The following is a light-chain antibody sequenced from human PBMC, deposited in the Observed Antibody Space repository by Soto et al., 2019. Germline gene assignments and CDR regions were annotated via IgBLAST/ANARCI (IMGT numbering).Light chain of an antibody. J-gene: IGKJ5*01. V-gene: IGKV3-20*01. CDR3: QHPGGSPID. CDR2: GAS. Sequence: EIVFTQSPGTPRLPPGERGTRWSRASQSVSSSYLAWYRRKPGQGPWLLIYGASRRATGIPDRLSGSGSGTDLTLTISRLEPEDCAVDYCQHPGGSPIDFGEGTRLEIK. CDR1: QSVSSSY.